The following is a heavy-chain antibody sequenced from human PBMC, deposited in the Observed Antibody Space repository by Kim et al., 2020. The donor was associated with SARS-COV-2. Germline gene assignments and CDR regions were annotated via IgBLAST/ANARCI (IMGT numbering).Heavy chain of an antibody. J-gene: IGHJ6*02. V-gene: IGHV3-23*01. CDR3: AAWEWFGAYYYYGMDV. Sequence: GGSLRLSCAASGFTFSSYAMSWVRQAPGKGLEWVSAISGSGGSTYYADSVKGRFTISRDNSKNTLYLQMNSLRAEDTAVYYCAAWEWFGAYYYYGMDVWGQGTTVTVSS. CDR1: GFTFSSYA. D-gene: IGHD3-10*01. CDR2: ISGSGGST.